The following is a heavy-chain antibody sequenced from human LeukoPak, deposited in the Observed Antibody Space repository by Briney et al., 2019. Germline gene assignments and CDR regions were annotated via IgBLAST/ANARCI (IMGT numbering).Heavy chain of an antibody. J-gene: IGHJ4*02. V-gene: IGHV3-11*01. Sequence: GGSLRLSCAASGFTVSSNYMSWIRQAPGKGLEWVSYISSSGSTIYYADSVRGRFTISRDNAKNSLYLQMNSLRAEDTAVYYCARVKDGYNPIDYWGQGTLVTVSS. CDR2: ISSSGSTI. CDR3: ARVKDGYNPIDY. D-gene: IGHD5-24*01. CDR1: GFTVSSNY.